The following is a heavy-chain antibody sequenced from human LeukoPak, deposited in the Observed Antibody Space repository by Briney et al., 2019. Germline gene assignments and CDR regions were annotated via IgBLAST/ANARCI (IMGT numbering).Heavy chain of an antibody. D-gene: IGHD6-6*01. CDR1: GYTFTKYG. V-gene: IGHV1-18*01. Sequence: ASVKVSCKASGYTFTKYGITWVRQAPGQELEWMGWISPYNGNRNYAQKLQDRVTMTTDTSTSTAYMELRSLRSDDTAVYYCARGRGVYASSSTTFDYWGQGTLVTVSS. CDR3: ARGRGVYASSSTTFDY. CDR2: ISPYNGNR. J-gene: IGHJ4*02.